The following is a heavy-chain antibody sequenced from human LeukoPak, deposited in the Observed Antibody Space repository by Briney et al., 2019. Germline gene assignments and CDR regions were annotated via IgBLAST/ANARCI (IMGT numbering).Heavy chain of an antibody. CDR2: FDPEDGET. J-gene: IGHJ4*02. D-gene: IGHD4-17*01. CDR1: GYTLTELS. CDR3: ATSPTTVTPRPFDY. V-gene: IGHV1-24*01. Sequence: GASVKVSGKVSGYTLTELSMHWVRQAPGKGLEWMGGFDPEDGETIYAQKFQGRVTMTEDTSTDTAYMELSSLRSEDTAVYYCATSPTTVTPRPFDYWGQGTLVTVSS.